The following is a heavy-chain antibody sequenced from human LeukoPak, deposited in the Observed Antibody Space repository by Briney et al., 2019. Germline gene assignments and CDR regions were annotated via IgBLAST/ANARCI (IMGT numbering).Heavy chain of an antibody. CDR2: ISSSSSYI. D-gene: IGHD6-19*01. V-gene: IGHV3-21*01. J-gene: IGHJ5*02. CDR3: ARDQSSVAGTTYNWFDP. Sequence: GGSLRLSCAASGFTFSSYSMNWVRQAPGKGLEWVSSISSSSSYIYYADSVKGRFTISRDNAKNSLYLQMNSLRAEDTAVYYCARDQSSVAGTTYNWFDPWGQGTLVTVSS. CDR1: GFTFSSYS.